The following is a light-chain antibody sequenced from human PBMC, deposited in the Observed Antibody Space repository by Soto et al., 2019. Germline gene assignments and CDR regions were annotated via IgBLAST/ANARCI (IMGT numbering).Light chain of an antibody. J-gene: IGKJ1*01. CDR3: QQYNSYWT. CDR1: QSISSW. Sequence: DIQMTQSPSTLSASVGDRVTITCRASQSISSWLAWYQQKPGKAPKLLIYDASSLESGVPSRFSGSASGTEFTLTTSSPQHDDFANYYCQQYNSYWTFGQGTKVEIK. V-gene: IGKV1-5*01. CDR2: DAS.